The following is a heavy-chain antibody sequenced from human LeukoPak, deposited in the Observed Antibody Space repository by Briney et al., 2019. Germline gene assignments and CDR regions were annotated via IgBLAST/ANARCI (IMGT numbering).Heavy chain of an antibody. CDR3: ARDVEMATTPLFDY. V-gene: IGHV1-69*04. CDR1: GGTFSSYA. CDR2: IIPILGIA. D-gene: IGHD1-1*01. J-gene: IGHJ4*02. Sequence: SVKVSCKASGGTFSSYAISWVRQAPGQGLEWMGRIIPILGIANYAQKFQGRVTITADKSTSTAYTELSSLRSEDTAVYYCARDVEMATTPLFDYWGQGTLVTVSS.